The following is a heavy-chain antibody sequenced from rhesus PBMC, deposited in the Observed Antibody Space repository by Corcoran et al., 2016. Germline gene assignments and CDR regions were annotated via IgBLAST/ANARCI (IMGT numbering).Heavy chain of an antibody. J-gene: IGHJ4*01. CDR2: ISGSGGSN. D-gene: IGHD6-31*01. V-gene: IGHV4S14*01. Sequence: QVQLQESGPGLVKPSETLSLTCAVSGYSISSNYWHWLCQPPGKGRGWIGSISGSGGSNYRTPSRKRRVTLSVDTSRNQFSLKLSSVTAADTAVYYCAKEGSSGGYGVDYWGQGVLVTVSS. CDR3: AKEGSSGGYGVDY. CDR1: GYSISSNY.